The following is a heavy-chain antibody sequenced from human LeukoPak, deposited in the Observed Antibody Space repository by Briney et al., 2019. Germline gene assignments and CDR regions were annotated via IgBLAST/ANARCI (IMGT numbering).Heavy chain of an antibody. J-gene: IGHJ5*02. Sequence: GASVNVSCTVSGYTLTELSMHWVRQAPGQGLEWMGIINPSGGSTSYAQKFQGRVTMTRDTSTSTVYMELSSLRSEDTAVYYCARDMGYCSGGSCCPWGQGTLVTVSS. V-gene: IGHV1-46*01. D-gene: IGHD2-15*01. CDR2: INPSGGST. CDR3: ARDMGYCSGGSCCP. CDR1: GYTLTELS.